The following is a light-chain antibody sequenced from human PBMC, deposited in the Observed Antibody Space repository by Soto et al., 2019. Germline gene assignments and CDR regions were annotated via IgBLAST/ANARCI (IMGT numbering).Light chain of an antibody. V-gene: IGKV1-5*03. CDR3: QQYSSYWP. CDR1: RSISVW. CDR2: KAS. J-gene: IGKJ5*01. Sequence: IRMSHSASTLSATGLYRVSITCRAIRSISVWLAWYQQKPGKAPKLLIYKASSLESGVPSRFSGSGSGTEFTLTISSLQPDDFATYYCQQYSSYWPFAQGTRLAVK.